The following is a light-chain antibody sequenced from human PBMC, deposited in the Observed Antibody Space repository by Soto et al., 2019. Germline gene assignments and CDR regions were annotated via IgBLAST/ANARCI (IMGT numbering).Light chain of an antibody. CDR2: DAS. J-gene: IGKJ1*01. V-gene: IGKV1-9*01. CDR3: QHYNSYSEA. CDR1: QDFSNF. Sequence: DIQMTQSPSFLSASIGDRVTITCRASQDFSNFLAWYQQKPGRAPKLLMYDASTLQSGVPSRFSGSGSGTHFTLTISSLQPDDFATYYCQHYNSYSEAFGQGTKVDIK.